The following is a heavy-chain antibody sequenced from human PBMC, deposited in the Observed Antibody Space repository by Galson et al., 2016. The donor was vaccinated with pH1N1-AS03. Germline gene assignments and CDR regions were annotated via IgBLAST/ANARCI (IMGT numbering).Heavy chain of an antibody. CDR1: GGSLSGYF. CDR3: TRESSGLGRGLDY. CDR2: MDPTGRR. Sequence: ETLSLTCRVSGGSLSGYFWTWIRQPAGKGLEWIGRMDPTGRRNYKSSLESRVSMSVDTSKNEISLRLTSVTAADTAVYYCTRESSGLGRGLDYWGQGTLVTVSP. V-gene: IGHV4-4*07. D-gene: IGHD3-10*01. J-gene: IGHJ4*02.